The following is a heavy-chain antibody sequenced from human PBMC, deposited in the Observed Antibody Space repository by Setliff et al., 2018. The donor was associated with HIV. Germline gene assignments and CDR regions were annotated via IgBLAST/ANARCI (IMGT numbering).Heavy chain of an antibody. Sequence: SETLSLTCTVSGGSIKNTDYFWGWIRQSPGKGLEWIGSVFFSGTTYYNPSLRSRIAISVDTSKSDFSLRLNSVTAADTAVYYCARDSTWESDAFDIWGQGTMVTVSS. CDR1: GGSIKNTDYF. CDR3: ARDSTWESDAFDI. D-gene: IGHD1-26*01. CDR2: VFFSGTT. J-gene: IGHJ3*02. V-gene: IGHV4-39*02.